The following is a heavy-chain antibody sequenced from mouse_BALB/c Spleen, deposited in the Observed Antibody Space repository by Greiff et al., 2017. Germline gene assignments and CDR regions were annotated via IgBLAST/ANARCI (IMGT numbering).Heavy chain of an antibody. CDR3: AREDYDYPAY. Sequence: QVQLQQSGAELVRPGVSVKISCKGSGYTFTDYAMHWVKQSHAKSLEWIGVISTYYGDASYNQKFKGKATMTVDKSSSTAYMELARLTSEDSAIYYCAREDYDYPAYWGQGTLVTVSA. V-gene: IGHV1S137*01. CDR2: ISTYYGDA. D-gene: IGHD2-4*01. J-gene: IGHJ3*01. CDR1: GYTFTDYA.